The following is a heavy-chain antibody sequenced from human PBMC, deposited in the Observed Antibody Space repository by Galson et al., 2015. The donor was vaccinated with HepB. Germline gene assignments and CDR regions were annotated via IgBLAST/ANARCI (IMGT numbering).Heavy chain of an antibody. CDR3: ASPVPESIAAPSNYYGMDV. CDR1: GGTFSSYA. CDR2: IIPIFGTA. J-gene: IGHJ6*02. D-gene: IGHD6-6*01. V-gene: IGHV1-69*13. Sequence: SVKVSCKASGGTFSSYAISWVRQAPGQGLEWMGGIIPIFGTANYAQKFQGRVTITADESTSTAYMELSSLRSEDTAVYYCASPVPESIAAPSNYYGMDVWGQGTTVTVSS.